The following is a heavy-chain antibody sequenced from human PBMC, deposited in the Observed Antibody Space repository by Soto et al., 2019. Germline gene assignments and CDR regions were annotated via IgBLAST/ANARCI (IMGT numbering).Heavy chain of an antibody. J-gene: IGHJ4*02. Sequence: EVQLVESGGGLVKPGGSLRLSCAASGFTFSSYSMNWVRQAPVKGLEWVSSISSSSSYIYYADSVKGRFTISRDNAKNALYLQMNSLRVEDTAVYYCARDYGDAFDYWGQGTLVTVSS. CDR1: GFTFSSYS. D-gene: IGHD4-17*01. V-gene: IGHV3-21*01. CDR3: ARDYGDAFDY. CDR2: ISSSSSYI.